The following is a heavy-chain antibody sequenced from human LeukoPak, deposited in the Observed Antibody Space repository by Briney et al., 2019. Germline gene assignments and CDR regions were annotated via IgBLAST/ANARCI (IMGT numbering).Heavy chain of an antibody. Sequence: TLSLTCTVSGGSISSGGYYWSWIRQHPGKGLEWIGYIYYSGSTYYNPSLKSRVTISVDTSKNQFSLKLSSVTAADTAVYYCAREASYHFWSGYSNYYYYYMDVWGKGTTVTVSS. CDR3: AREASYHFWSGYSNYYYYYMDV. V-gene: IGHV4-31*03. CDR1: GGSISSGGYY. J-gene: IGHJ6*03. CDR2: IYYSGST. D-gene: IGHD3-3*01.